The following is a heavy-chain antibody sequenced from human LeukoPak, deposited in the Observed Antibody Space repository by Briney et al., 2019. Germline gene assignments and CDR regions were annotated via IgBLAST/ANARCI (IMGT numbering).Heavy chain of an antibody. Sequence: PSETLSLTCAVYGASFSGYYWSWIRQPPGKGLEWIGEINHSGSTNYNPSLKSRVTISVDTSKNQFSLKLSSVTAADTAVYYCARNADDSSSYPYFDYWGQGTLVTVSS. V-gene: IGHV4-34*01. CDR1: GASFSGYY. D-gene: IGHD3-22*01. CDR3: ARNADDSSSYPYFDY. J-gene: IGHJ4*02. CDR2: INHSGST.